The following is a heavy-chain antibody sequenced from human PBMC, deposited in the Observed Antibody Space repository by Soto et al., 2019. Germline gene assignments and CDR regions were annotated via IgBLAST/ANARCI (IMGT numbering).Heavy chain of an antibody. CDR2: IKSGSTTI. J-gene: IGHJ6*02. CDR3: ARDNPRSSGWDV. CDR1: AFTLSSYS. V-gene: IGHV3-48*02. Sequence: EVQLVESGGGLVQPGGSLRLSCAASAFTLSSYSMNWVRQAPGKGLEWVSYIKSGSTTIYYADSVKGRFTISRDNAKNSLYLQMNSLRDEDTAVYYCARDNPRSSGWDVWGQGTTVTVSS.